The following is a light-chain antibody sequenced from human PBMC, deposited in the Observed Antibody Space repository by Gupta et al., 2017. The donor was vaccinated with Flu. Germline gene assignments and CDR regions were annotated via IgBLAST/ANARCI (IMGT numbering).Light chain of an antibody. V-gene: IGKV1-9*01. Sequence: PTVLSGAVGDRVRITCRASQAISSYLARYQQKPGKAPKPMIADASTWESGVPSTFSGSGSGTAFSLTITNLQHEDFATYYCQRLNCYPPAFGAGTKVEIK. CDR2: DAS. CDR3: QRLNCYPPA. J-gene: IGKJ4*01. CDR1: QAISSY.